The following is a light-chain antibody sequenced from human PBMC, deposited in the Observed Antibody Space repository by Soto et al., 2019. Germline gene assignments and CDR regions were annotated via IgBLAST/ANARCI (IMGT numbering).Light chain of an antibody. J-gene: IGKJ1*01. CDR3: QQYNSFSWT. Sequence: IQMTQSPYTLYTHVGDIVNISCRASQSVNSWLAWYQQEPGKAPKLLIYKASTLESGVPSRFGGSGSGTEFTLTITSLQPEDFATYYCQQYNSFSWTFGQGTKV. CDR2: KAS. CDR1: QSVNSW. V-gene: IGKV1-5*03.